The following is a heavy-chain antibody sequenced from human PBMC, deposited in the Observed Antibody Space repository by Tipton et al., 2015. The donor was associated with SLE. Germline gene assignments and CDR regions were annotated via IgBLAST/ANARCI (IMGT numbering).Heavy chain of an antibody. CDR2: INHSGST. J-gene: IGHJ5*02. CDR1: GFNFDFYN. D-gene: IGHD2-15*01. Sequence: LRLSCAASGFNFDFYNIDWVRQAPGKGLEWIGEINHSGSTNYNPSLKARVTLSADTSKNQVSLRLTSVTAADTAVYYCATEGGNWFDPWGQGILVTVSS. CDR3: ATEGGNWFDP. V-gene: IGHV4-34*01.